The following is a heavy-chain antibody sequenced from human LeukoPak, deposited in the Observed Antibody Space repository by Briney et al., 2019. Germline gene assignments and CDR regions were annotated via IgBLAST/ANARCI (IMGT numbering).Heavy chain of an antibody. CDR2: IYSGGST. CDR1: GFTVSSNY. D-gene: IGHD3-22*01. J-gene: IGHJ4*02. CDR3: AKTIVVDTQAGYFDY. V-gene: IGHV3-53*01. Sequence: GGSLRLSCAASGFTVSSNYMSWVRQAPGKGLEWVSVIYSGGSTYYADSVKGRFTISRDNSKNTLYLQMNSLRAEDTAVYYCAKTIVVDTQAGYFDYWGQGTLVTVSS.